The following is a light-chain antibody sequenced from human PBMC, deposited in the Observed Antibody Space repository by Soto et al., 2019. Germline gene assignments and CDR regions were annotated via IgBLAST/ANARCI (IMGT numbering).Light chain of an antibody. Sequence: QSALTQPASVSGSPGQSITISCTGTSSGVGGYDYVSWYQLHPGKAPKLMIFEVSNRPSGVSYRFSGSKSGNTASLTISGLQVEDEADYFCSSYSISTAYLFGTGTKVTVL. CDR1: SSGVGGYDY. CDR2: EVS. CDR3: SSYSISTAYL. J-gene: IGLJ1*01. V-gene: IGLV2-14*01.